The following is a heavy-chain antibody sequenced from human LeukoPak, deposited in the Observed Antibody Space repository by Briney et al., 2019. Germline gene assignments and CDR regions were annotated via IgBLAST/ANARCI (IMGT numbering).Heavy chain of an antibody. Sequence: ASVKVSCKASGYTFTGYYMHWVRQAPGQGLEWTGWINPNSGGTKYAQKFQGRVTMTRDTSISTAYMELSRLTSDDTAVYYCARDRNTVGRLGAFDIWGQGTMVTVSS. D-gene: IGHD1-26*01. CDR3: ARDRNTVGRLGAFDI. CDR2: INPNSGGT. J-gene: IGHJ3*02. CDR1: GYTFTGYY. V-gene: IGHV1-2*02.